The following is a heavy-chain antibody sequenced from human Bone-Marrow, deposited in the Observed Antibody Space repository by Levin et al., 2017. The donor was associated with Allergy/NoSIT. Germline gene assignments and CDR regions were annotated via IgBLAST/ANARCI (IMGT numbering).Heavy chain of an antibody. D-gene: IGHD5-18*01. V-gene: IGHV5-51*01. CDR1: GYTFTNYW. Sequence: PGESLKISCEGSGYTFTNYWIAWVRQMPGKGLEWMGIIYPRDSDTRYSPSFQGQVTISVDKSISTAYLQWSSLKASDTAMYFCARRSGFNSGYDYGMDVWGQGTTVTVSS. J-gene: IGHJ6*02. CDR3: ARRSGFNSGYDYGMDV. CDR2: IYPRDSDT.